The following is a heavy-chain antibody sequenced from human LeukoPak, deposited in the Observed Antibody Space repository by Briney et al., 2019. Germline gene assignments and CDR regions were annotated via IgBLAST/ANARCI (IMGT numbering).Heavy chain of an antibody. CDR3: ARLAMGGIYYYYYMDV. V-gene: IGHV4-34*01. CDR1: GGSTSSYY. CDR2: INHSGST. J-gene: IGHJ6*03. Sequence: SETLSLTCTVSGGSTSSYYWSWIRQPPGQGLEWSGEINHSGSTNYNPSLKSRVTISVDTSKNQFSLKLSSVTVADTAVYYCARLAMGGIYYYYYMDVWGKGTTVTISS. D-gene: IGHD2-15*01.